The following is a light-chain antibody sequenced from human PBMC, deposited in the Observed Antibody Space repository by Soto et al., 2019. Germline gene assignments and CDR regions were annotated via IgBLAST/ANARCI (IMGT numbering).Light chain of an antibody. J-gene: IGLJ1*01. V-gene: IGLV2-14*03. CDR1: SSDVGGYNY. CDR2: DVS. Sequence: SERTHPAYGYGSPGRSSSISKNGTSSDVGGYNYVSWYQHHPGKAPKLLIYDVSNRPSGISNRFSGSKSDNTASLTISGLQPEDGADYYCSSYTTSNTRQIVFGTGTKVTVL. CDR3: SSYTTSNTRQIV.